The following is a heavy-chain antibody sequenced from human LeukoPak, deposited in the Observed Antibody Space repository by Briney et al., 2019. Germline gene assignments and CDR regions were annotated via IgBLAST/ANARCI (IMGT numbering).Heavy chain of an antibody. D-gene: IGHD5-18*01. Sequence: GGSLRLSCAASGFTFSFYGMHWVRQAPGKGLEWVAVISYDGPNKYYADSVKGRFTISRDDSKSTLYLQMNSLRPEDTAVYYCAKEKLPSGYSFLTDYWGQGTLVTVSS. CDR3: AKEKLPSGYSFLTDY. V-gene: IGHV3-30*18. CDR1: GFTFSFYG. CDR2: ISYDGPNK. J-gene: IGHJ4*02.